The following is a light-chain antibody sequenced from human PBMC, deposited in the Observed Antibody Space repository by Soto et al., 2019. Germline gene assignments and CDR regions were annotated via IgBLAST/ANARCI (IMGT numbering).Light chain of an antibody. CDR3: CSYAGDLAL. V-gene: IGLV2-11*01. J-gene: IGLJ2*01. CDR2: DVS. CDR1: SSDVGGYGF. Sequence: QSALAQPRAVSGSPGQSVTISCTGTSSDVGGYGFVSWYQQHPGKAPKLMISDVSNRPSGVPDRFSGSKSGNTASLTISGLQAEDEADYYCCSYAGDLALFGGGTKVTVL.